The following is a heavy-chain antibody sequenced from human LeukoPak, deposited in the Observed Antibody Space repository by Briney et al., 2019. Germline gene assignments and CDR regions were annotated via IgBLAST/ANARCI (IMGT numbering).Heavy chain of an antibody. Sequence: GASVKVSCKASGYTFTGYYMHWVRQAPGQGLEWMGWINPNSGGTNYAQKFQGRVTMTRDTSISTAYMELSRLRSDDTAVYYCASATTGRKVSYYYYMDVWGKGTTVTVSS. CDR1: GYTFTGYY. V-gene: IGHV1-2*02. CDR2: INPNSGGT. D-gene: IGHD4-17*01. CDR3: ASATTGRKVSYYYYMDV. J-gene: IGHJ6*03.